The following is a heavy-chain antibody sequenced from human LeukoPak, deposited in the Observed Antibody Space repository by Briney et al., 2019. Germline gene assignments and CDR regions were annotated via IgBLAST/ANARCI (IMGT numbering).Heavy chain of an antibody. CDR2: ISYDGSNK. CDR3: AIRGVFDY. V-gene: IGHV3-30*03. CDR1: GFTFSSYG. Sequence: PGGSLRLSCAASGFTFSSYGVHWVRQAPGKGLEWVAVISYDGSNKYYADSVKGRFTISRDNSKNTLYLQMNSLRAEDTAVYYCAIRGVFDYWGQGTLVTVSS. J-gene: IGHJ4*02. D-gene: IGHD3-10*01.